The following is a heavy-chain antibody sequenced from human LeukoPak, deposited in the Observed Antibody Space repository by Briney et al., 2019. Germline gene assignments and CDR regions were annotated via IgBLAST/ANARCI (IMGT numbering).Heavy chain of an antibody. D-gene: IGHD4-11*01. CDR1: GGSINGGGYY. J-gene: IGHJ4*02. V-gene: IGHV4-31*11. Sequence: PSQTLSLTCAVSGGSINGGGYYWSWIRQHPGKGLEWIGYISNSGSTYYHPSLRSRLSISIDTSKNQFSLKLNSVTAADTVVYYCARVPEYSNYVGYWGQGTLVTVSS. CDR2: ISNSGST. CDR3: ARVPEYSNYVGY.